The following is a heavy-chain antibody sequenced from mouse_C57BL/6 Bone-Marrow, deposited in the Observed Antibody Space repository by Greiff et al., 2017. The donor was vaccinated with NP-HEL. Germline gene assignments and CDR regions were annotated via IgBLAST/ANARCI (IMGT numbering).Heavy chain of an antibody. CDR1: GYTFTDYY. CDR3: ARTGSSYPYWYFDV. V-gene: IGHV1-19*01. CDR2: INPYNGGT. D-gene: IGHD1-1*01. J-gene: IGHJ1*03. Sequence: EVQLVESGPVLVKPGASVKMSCKASGYTFTDYYMNWVKQSHGKSLEWIGVINPYNGGTSYNQKFKGKATLTVDKSSSTAYMELNSLTSEDSAVYYCARTGSSYPYWYFDVWGTGTTVTVSS.